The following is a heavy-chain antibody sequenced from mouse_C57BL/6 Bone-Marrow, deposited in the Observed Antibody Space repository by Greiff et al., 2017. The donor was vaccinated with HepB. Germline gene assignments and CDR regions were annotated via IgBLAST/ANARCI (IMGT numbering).Heavy chain of an antibody. J-gene: IGHJ2*01. D-gene: IGHD1-1*01. CDR1: GYTFTSYW. CDR2: IYPGSGST. V-gene: IGHV1-55*01. CDR3: ARDLITTVVAKDFDY. Sequence: QVQLQQPGAELVKPGASVKMSCKASGYTFTSYWITWVKQRPGQGLEWIGDIYPGSGSTNYNEKFKSKATLTVDTSSSTAYMQLSSLTSEDSAVYYCARDLITTVVAKDFDYWGQGTTLTVSS.